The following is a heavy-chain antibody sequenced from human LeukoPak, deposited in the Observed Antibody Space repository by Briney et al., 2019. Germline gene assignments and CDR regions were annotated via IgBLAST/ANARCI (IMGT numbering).Heavy chain of an antibody. D-gene: IGHD3-16*02. CDR2: INPNSGGT. J-gene: IGHJ4*02. CDR3: ARWDWGSYRQAPLS. Sequence: ASVKVSCKASGYTFTGYYMHWVRQALGQGLEWMGWINPNSGGTNYAQKFQGRVTMTRDTSISTAYMELSRLRSDDTAVYYCARWDWGSYRQAPLSWGQGTLVTVSS. CDR1: GYTFTGYY. V-gene: IGHV1-2*02.